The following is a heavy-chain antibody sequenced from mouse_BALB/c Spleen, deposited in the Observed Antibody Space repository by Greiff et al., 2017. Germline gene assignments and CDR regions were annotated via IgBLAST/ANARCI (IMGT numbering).Heavy chain of an antibody. J-gene: IGHJ1*01. Sequence: DVQLQESGPGLVKPSQSLSLTCTVTGYSITSDYAWNWIRQFPGNKLEWMGYISYSGSTSYNPSLESRISITRDTSKNQFFLQLNSVTTEDTATYYCARCYYGSRGWYFDVWGAGTTVTVSS. V-gene: IGHV3-2*02. CDR1: GYSITSDYA. CDR3: ARCYYGSRGWYFDV. D-gene: IGHD1-1*01. CDR2: ISYSGST.